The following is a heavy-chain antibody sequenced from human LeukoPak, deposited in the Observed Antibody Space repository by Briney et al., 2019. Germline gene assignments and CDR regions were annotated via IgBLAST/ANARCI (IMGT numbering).Heavy chain of an antibody. CDR2: VWSDGSNK. CDR3: AKSLFTTPNNWFDP. CDR1: GLTFSNYA. D-gene: IGHD1-14*01. Sequence: GGSLRLSCAASGLTFSNYAMHWVRQAPGKGLEWVAAVWSDGSNKYYGDSVKGRFTISRDNSKNTLYLQMNSLRAEDTAVYYCAKSLFTTPNNWFDPWGQGTLVTVSS. V-gene: IGHV3-33*06. J-gene: IGHJ5*02.